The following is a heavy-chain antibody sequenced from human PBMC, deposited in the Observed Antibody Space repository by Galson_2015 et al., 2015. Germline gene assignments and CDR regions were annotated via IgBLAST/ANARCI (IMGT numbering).Heavy chain of an antibody. CDR3: ARVQMLGYSSGWYFDY. J-gene: IGHJ4*02. D-gene: IGHD6-19*01. CDR2: ISSSSSTI. V-gene: IGHV3-48*01. CDR1: GFTFSSYS. Sequence: SLRLSCAASGFTFSSYSMNWVRQAPGKGLEWVSYISSSSSTIYYADSVKGRFTISRDNAKNTLYLQMNSLRAEDTAVYYCARVQMLGYSSGWYFDYWGQGTLVTVSS.